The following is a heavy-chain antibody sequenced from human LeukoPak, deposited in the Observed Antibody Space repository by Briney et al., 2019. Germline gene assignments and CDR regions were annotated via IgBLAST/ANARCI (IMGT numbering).Heavy chain of an antibody. Sequence: SGTLSLTCAVSGGSISSSNWWSWVRQPPGKGLEWIGEIYHSGSTNYNPSLKSRVTISVDKSKNQFSLKLSSVTAADTAVYYCARGQYYYDSSGYFDYWGQGTLVTVSS. J-gene: IGHJ4*02. CDR2: IYHSGST. D-gene: IGHD3-22*01. CDR3: ARGQYYYDSSGYFDY. V-gene: IGHV4-4*02. CDR1: GGSISSSNW.